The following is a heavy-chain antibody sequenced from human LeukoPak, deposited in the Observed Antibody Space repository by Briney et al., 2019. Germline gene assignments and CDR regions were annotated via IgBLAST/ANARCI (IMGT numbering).Heavy chain of an antibody. J-gene: IGHJ4*02. Sequence: SETLSLTCAVYGGSFSGYYWSWIRQPPGKGLEWIGEINHSAGTEHNPSLKSRVTISLDTSKNQFSLKLSSVTAADTAVYYCARAWYYDSSGYIDYWGQGTLVTVSS. D-gene: IGHD3-22*01. CDR2: INHSAGT. CDR1: GGSFSGYY. V-gene: IGHV4-34*01. CDR3: ARAWYYDSSGYIDY.